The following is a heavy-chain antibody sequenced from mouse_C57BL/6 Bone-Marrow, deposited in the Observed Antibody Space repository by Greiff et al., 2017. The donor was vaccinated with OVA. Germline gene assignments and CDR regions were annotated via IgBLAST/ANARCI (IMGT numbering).Heavy chain of an antibody. Sequence: EVMLVESGGDLVKPGGSLKLSCAASGFTFSSYGMSWVRQTPDKRLEWVATISSGGSYTYYPDSVKGRFTISRDNAKNTLYLQMSSLKSEDTAMYNCARDYYDYDLYYFDYWGQGTTLTVTS. CDR1: GFTFSSYG. CDR2: ISSGGSYT. J-gene: IGHJ2*01. D-gene: IGHD2-4*01. V-gene: IGHV5-6*01. CDR3: ARDYYDYDLYYFDY.